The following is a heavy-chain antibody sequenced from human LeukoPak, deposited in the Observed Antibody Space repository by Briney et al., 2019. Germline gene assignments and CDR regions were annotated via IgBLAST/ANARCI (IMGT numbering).Heavy chain of an antibody. Sequence: SVKVSCKVSGYTLTELSMHWVRQAPGKGLEWMGRIIPILGIANYAQKFQGRVTITADKSTSTAYMELSSLRSEDTAVYYCANTQLRHTVSTSDYWGQGTLVTVSS. CDR1: GYTLTELS. CDR3: ANTQLRHTVSTSDY. J-gene: IGHJ4*02. D-gene: IGHD4-11*01. CDR2: IIPILGIA. V-gene: IGHV1-69*02.